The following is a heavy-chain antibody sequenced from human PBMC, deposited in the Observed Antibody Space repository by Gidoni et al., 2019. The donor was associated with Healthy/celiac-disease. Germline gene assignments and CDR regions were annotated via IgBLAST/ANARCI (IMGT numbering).Heavy chain of an antibody. J-gene: IGHJ4*02. CDR2: INPSGGST. D-gene: IGHD3-16*01. CDR3: ARDRFESGDENLGEHTYYFDY. V-gene: IGHV1-46*01. Sequence: MGIINPSGGSTSYAQKFQGRVTMTRDTSTSTVYMELSSLRSEDTAVYYCARDRFESGDENLGEHTYYFDYWGQVTLVTVSS.